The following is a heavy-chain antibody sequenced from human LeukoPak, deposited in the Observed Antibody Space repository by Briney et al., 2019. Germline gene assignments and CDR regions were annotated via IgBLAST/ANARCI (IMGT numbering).Heavy chain of an antibody. D-gene: IGHD3-10*01. CDR1: GFTFSCYW. J-gene: IGHJ4*02. CDR3: TRGAPGNNY. Sequence: PGGSLRLSCAASGFTFSCYWRHWLRQAPGKGLVWVSLTNSGGTNITYAVSVKGRFTIDTDNAKNTLDLQTNRLRAEGTAVYYCTRGAPGNNYWGQGTLVTVYS. CDR2: TNSGGTNI. V-gene: IGHV3-74*01.